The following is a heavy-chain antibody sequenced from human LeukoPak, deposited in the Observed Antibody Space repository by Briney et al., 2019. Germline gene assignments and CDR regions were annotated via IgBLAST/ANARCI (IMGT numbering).Heavy chain of an antibody. CDR1: GFTVSSNY. D-gene: IGHD6-19*01. CDR2: IYSGGST. CDR3: ARVWLPNWFDP. J-gene: IGHJ5*02. V-gene: IGHV3-53*01. Sequence: GGSLRLSCAASGFTVSSNYMSWVRQAPGKGLEWVSVIYSGGSTYYADSVKGRFTISRDNSKNTLYLQMNSLRAEDTAVYYCARVWLPNWFDPWGQGTLVTVSS.